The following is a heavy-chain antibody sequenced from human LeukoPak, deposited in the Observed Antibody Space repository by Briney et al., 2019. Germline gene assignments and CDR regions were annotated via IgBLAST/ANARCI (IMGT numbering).Heavy chain of an antibody. Sequence: GGSLRLSCAASGFTFSSYAMSWVRQAPGKGLEWVSAISGSGGSTYYADSVKGRFTISRDNSKNTLYLQMNSLRAEDTAVYYCARGSGVIEYSSSWFYFDYWGQGTLVTVSS. CDR2: ISGSGGST. CDR3: ARGSGVIEYSSSWFYFDY. J-gene: IGHJ4*02. CDR1: GFTFSSYA. V-gene: IGHV3-23*01. D-gene: IGHD6-13*01.